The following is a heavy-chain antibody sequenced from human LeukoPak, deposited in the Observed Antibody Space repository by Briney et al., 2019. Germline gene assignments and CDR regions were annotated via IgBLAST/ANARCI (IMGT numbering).Heavy chain of an antibody. CDR1: DYSINSAYY. J-gene: IGHJ4*02. CDR3: ARRPPGSPMDY. CDR2: IYHSGST. V-gene: IGHV4-38-2*02. D-gene: IGHD6-13*01. Sequence: MPSETLSLTCTVSDYSINSAYYWGWIRQPPGKGLEWIGSIYHSGSTYYNPSLKSRVTISVDTSKNQFSLKLSSVTAADTAVYYCARRPPGSPMDYWGQGTLVTVSS.